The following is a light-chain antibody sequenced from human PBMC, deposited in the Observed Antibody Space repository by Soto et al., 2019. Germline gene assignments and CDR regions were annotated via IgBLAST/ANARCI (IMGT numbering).Light chain of an antibody. CDR1: QGIRSE. CDR3: IQDYNYPLT. Sequence: AIQMTQSTSSLSASVGDRVTITCRASQGIRSELGWYQQKPGKAPNLLIYTASTLQSGVPSRFSGSGSGTDFTLTISSLQPEDFATYYCIQDYNYPLTFGGGTKVDI. J-gene: IGKJ4*01. CDR2: TAS. V-gene: IGKV1-6*01.